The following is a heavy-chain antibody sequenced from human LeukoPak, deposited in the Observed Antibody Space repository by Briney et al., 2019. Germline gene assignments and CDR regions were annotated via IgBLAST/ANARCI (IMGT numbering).Heavy chain of an antibody. D-gene: IGHD3-10*01. CDR3: AKAPGYYPAEYFQH. J-gene: IGHJ1*01. CDR2: ISGSGGST. Sequence: GGSLRLSCAASGFTFSSYEMNWVRQAPGKGLEWVSAISGSGGSTYYADSVKGRFTISRDNSKNTLYLQMNSLRAEDTAVYYCAKAPGYYPAEYFQHWGQGTLVTVSS. V-gene: IGHV3-23*01. CDR1: GFTFSSYE.